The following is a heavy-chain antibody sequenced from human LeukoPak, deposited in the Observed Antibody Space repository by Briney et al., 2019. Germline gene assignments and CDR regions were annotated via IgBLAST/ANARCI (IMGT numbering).Heavy chain of an antibody. J-gene: IGHJ4*02. D-gene: IGHD3-10*01. CDR2: MNPNSGNT. CDR3: ARSGDTHTYDY. CDR1: GYTFTSYG. Sequence: ASVKVSCKASGYTFTSYGISWVRQATGQGLEWMGWMNPNSGNTGYAQKFQGRVTITRNTSISTAYMELSSLRSEDTAVYYCARSGDTHTYDYWGQGTLVTVSS. V-gene: IGHV1-8*03.